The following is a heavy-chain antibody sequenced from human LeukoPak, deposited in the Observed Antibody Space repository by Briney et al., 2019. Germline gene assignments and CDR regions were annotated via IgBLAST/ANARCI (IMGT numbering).Heavy chain of an antibody. CDR1: GYSIRSGYY. Sequence: SETLSLTCSVSGYSIRSGYYWGWIRQPPGKGLEWIGSIYQSGNTYYNESLKSRVTISVDTSKNQFSLKLSSVTAADTAVYYCARGGPYCSGGSCYSHFDAFDIWGQGTMVTVSS. D-gene: IGHD2-15*01. CDR2: IYQSGNT. V-gene: IGHV4-38-2*02. CDR3: ARGGPYCSGGSCYSHFDAFDI. J-gene: IGHJ3*02.